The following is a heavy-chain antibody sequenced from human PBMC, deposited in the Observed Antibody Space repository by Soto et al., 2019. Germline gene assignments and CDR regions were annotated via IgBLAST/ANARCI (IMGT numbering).Heavy chain of an antibody. CDR3: ARVGRWPMIVGP. Sequence: QVQLQESGPGLVKPSQTLSLTCTVSGGSISSGGYYWSWIRQHPGKGLEWIGYIYYSGSTYYNPSLKGRXXIXVXXSKNQFSLKLSSVTAADTAVYYRARVGRWPMIVGPWGQGTLVTVSS. J-gene: IGHJ5*02. D-gene: IGHD3-22*01. V-gene: IGHV4-31*03. CDR2: IYYSGST. CDR1: GGSISSGGYY.